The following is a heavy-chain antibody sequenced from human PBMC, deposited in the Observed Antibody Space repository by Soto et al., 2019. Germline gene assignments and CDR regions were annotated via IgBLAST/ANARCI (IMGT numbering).Heavy chain of an antibody. CDR1: GGSISSYY. V-gene: IGHV4-59*08. J-gene: IGHJ4*02. CDR3: ARLYYDILTGLYYFDY. CDR2: IYYSGST. D-gene: IGHD3-9*01. Sequence: SETLSLTCTVSGGSISSYYWSWIRQPPGKGLEWIGYIYYSGSTNYNPSLKSRVTISVDTSKNQFSLKLSSVTAADTAVYYCARLYYDILTGLYYFDYWGQGTLVTVSS.